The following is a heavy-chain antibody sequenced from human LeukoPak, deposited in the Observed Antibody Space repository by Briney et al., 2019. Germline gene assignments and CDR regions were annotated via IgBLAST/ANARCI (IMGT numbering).Heavy chain of an antibody. CDR3: AKEPHSDYSDHTDSFDI. Sequence: GGSLRLSCAASGFTFSSYWMHWVRQAPGKGLVWVSRINGDGTSTDYADSVKGRFSISRDNAKNTLYLQMNSLRSEDTAVYYCAKEPHSDYSDHTDSFDIWGQGTMVAVSS. J-gene: IGHJ3*02. CDR1: GFTFSSYW. V-gene: IGHV3-74*01. CDR2: INGDGTST. D-gene: IGHD4-17*01.